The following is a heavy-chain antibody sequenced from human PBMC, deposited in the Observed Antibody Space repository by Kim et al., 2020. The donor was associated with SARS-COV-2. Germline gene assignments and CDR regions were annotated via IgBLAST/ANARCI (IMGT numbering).Heavy chain of an antibody. CDR3: AKKYTSAWRAFDF. J-gene: IGHJ3*01. Sequence: ADSVKGRFTISRDNAKNMVYMQMNSLRAEETAVYYCAKKYTSAWRAFDFWGQGIMVTVSS. D-gene: IGHD6-25*01. V-gene: IGHV3-23*05.